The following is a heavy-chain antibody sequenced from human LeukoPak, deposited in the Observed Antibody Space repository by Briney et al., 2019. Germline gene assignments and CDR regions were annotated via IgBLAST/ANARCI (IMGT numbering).Heavy chain of an antibody. CDR3: ARHTYYYGSGSYSYWFDP. CDR2: IYYSGST. CDR1: GGSISSYY. D-gene: IGHD3-10*01. J-gene: IGHJ5*02. V-gene: IGHV4-59*08. Sequence: SETLSLTCTVSGGSISSYYWSWIRQPPGKGLEWIGYIYYSGSTNYNPSLKSRVTISVDTSKNQFSLELSSVTAADTAVYYCARHTYYYGSGSYSYWFDPWGQGTLVTVSS.